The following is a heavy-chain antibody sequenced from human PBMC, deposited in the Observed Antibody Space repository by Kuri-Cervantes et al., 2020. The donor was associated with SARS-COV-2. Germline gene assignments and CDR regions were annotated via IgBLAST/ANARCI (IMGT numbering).Heavy chain of an antibody. D-gene: IGHD3-22*01. V-gene: IGHV3-48*01. CDR1: GFTFSSYS. Sequence: GESLKISCAASGFTFSSYSMNWVRQAPGKGLEWVSYISSSSTIYYADSVKGRFTISRDNAKNSLYLQMNSLRAEDTAVYYCARGHYYDSSATGYWGQGTLVTVSS. CDR2: ISSSSTI. CDR3: ARGHYYDSSATGY. J-gene: IGHJ4*02.